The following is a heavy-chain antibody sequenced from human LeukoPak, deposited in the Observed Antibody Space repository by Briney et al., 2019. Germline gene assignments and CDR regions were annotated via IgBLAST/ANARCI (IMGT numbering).Heavy chain of an antibody. J-gene: IGHJ2*01. CDR1: GGSISSSSYY. CDR3: ARQGYSSSWYRNWYFDL. CDR2: IYYSGST. V-gene: IGHV4-39*01. D-gene: IGHD6-13*01. Sequence: SETLSLTCTVSGGSISSSSYYWGWFRQPPGKGLEWIGSIYYSGSTYYNPSLKSRVTISVDTSKNQFSLKLSSVTAADTAVYYCARQGYSSSWYRNWYFDLWGRGTLVTVSS.